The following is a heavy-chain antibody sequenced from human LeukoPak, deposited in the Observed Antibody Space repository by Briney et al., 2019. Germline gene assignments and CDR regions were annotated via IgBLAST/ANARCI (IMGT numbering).Heavy chain of an antibody. CDR1: GYTFTSYY. CDR2: INPNGGST. Sequence: ASVKVSCKASGYTFTSYYMHWVRQAPGQGLEWMGIINPNGGSTSYAQKFQGRVTMTRDTSTSTLYMELSSLRSEDTAVYYCARAEGSGGSGWYFDYWGQGTLVTVSS. J-gene: IGHJ4*02. V-gene: IGHV1-46*01. D-gene: IGHD2-15*01. CDR3: ARAEGSGGSGWYFDY.